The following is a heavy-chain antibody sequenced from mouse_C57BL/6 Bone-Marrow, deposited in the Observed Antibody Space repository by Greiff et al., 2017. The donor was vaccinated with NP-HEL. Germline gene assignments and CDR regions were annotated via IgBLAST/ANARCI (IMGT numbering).Heavy chain of an antibody. J-gene: IGHJ1*03. V-gene: IGHV1-5*01. CDR2: IYPGNSDT. CDR1: GYTFTSYW. CDR3: TNYGSI. D-gene: IGHD1-1*01. Sequence: EVMLVESGTVLARPGASVKMSCKTSGYTFTSYWMHWVKQRPGQGLEWIGAIYPGNSDTSYNQKFKGKANMTAVTSASTAYMELSSLTNEDSAVYYCTNYGSIWGTGTTVTVSS.